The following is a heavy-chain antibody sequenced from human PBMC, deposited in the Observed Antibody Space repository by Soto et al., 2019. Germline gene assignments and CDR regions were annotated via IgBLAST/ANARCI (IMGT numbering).Heavy chain of an antibody. V-gene: IGHV1-18*04. CDR1: GYTFTSYG. CDR2: ISAYNGNT. D-gene: IGHD2-8*01. CDR3: ARAYCTNGVCLRFDP. J-gene: IGHJ5*02. Sequence: QVQLVQSGAEVKKPGASVKVSCKASGYTFTSYGISWVRQAPGQGLEWMGWISAYNGNTNYAQKLQGRVTMTTDTSTSTAYMELRSLRADDTAVYYCARAYCTNGVCLRFDPWGQGTLVTVSS.